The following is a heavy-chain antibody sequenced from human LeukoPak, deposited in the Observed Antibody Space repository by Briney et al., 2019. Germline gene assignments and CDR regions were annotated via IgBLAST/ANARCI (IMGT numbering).Heavy chain of an antibody. CDR1: GFTFSNYA. D-gene: IGHD3-9*01. V-gene: IGHV3-23*01. Sequence: GGSLRLSCAATGFTFSNYALSWVRQAPGKGLEWVSSIGSSVNTTHYADSVKGRFTISRDNSKNTLYLQMNSLRAEDTAIYYCARDQAFDWFYYYYGMDVCGLGTTVIVSS. CDR2: IGSSVNTT. J-gene: IGHJ6*02. CDR3: ARDQAFDWFYYYYGMDV.